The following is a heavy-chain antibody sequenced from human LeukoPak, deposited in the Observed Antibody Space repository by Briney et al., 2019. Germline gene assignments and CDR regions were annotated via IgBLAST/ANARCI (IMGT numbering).Heavy chain of an antibody. Sequence: GGSLRLSCAASGFTFSSYGMSWVRQAPGKGLEWVSGTSGSGSSTYYADSVKGRFTISRDNSKNTVYLQMNRLRAEDTAVYYCAKAVYVNWFDAFDLWGQGTMVTVSS. J-gene: IGHJ3*01. CDR2: TSGSGSST. D-gene: IGHD2-8*01. CDR3: AKAVYVNWFDAFDL. CDR1: GFTFSSYG. V-gene: IGHV3-23*01.